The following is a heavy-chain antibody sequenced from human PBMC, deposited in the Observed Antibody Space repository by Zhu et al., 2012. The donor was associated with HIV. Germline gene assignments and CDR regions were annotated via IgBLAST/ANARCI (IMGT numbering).Heavy chain of an antibody. CDR1: SGSIRSHY. J-gene: IGHJ6*02. CDR3: ARSRQRWLQYYHYGMDV. D-gene: IGHD5-24*01. V-gene: IGHV4-59*11. CDR2: IHHSGSS. Sequence: QVQLQESGPGLVKPSETLSLTCNVSSGSIRSHYWGWIRQPPGKGLEWIGDIHHSGSSNYNPSLKSRGTMSIDPSKNQFSLKLKSVTAADTAVYYCARSRQRWLQYYHYGMDVWGQGATVTVSS.